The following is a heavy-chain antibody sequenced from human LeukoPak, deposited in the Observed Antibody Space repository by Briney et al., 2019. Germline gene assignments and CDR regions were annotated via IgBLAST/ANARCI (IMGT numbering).Heavy chain of an antibody. Sequence: SETLSLTCTVSGGSISSNTYYWSWIRQPAGKGLEWIGLIYTSGSTNYNPSLKSRVTISLDTSKNQFSLKLSSVTAAGTAIYYCAKDFSIWGPGTMVTVSS. CDR3: AKDFSI. V-gene: IGHV4-61*02. D-gene: IGHD3-10*01. CDR1: GGSISSNTYY. J-gene: IGHJ4*02. CDR2: IYTSGST.